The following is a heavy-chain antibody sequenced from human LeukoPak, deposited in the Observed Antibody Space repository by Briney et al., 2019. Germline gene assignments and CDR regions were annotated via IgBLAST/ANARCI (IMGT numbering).Heavy chain of an antibody. J-gene: IGHJ4*02. D-gene: IGHD3-9*01. CDR2: ISGNGGST. CDR1: GFTFSRYA. V-gene: IGHV3-23*01. CDR3: TKERRRDDILTGSFSD. Sequence: GGSLRLSCAASGFTFSRYAMTWVRQAPGKGLEWVSAISGNGGSTYYADFVKGRFTISRDNSKNTLYLQMNSLRAEDTAVYYCTKERRRDDILTGSFSDWGQGILVTVSS.